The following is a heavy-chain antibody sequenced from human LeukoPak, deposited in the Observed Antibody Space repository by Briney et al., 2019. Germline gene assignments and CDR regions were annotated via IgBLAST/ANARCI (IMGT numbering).Heavy chain of an antibody. CDR2: INPNSGGT. CDR1: GYIFTDYY. D-gene: IGHD3-10*01. J-gene: IGHJ4*02. V-gene: IGHV1-2*02. Sequence: ASVKVSCKASGYIFTDYYVHWVRQAPGQGLEWMGWINPNSGGTNYAQKFQGRVTMTRDTSISTAYMELSRLRSDDTAVYYCARVTDYYGSGSPDYWGQGTLVTVSS. CDR3: ARVTDYYGSGSPDY.